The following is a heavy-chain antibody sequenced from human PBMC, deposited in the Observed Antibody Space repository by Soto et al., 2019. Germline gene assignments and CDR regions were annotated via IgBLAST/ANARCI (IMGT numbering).Heavy chain of an antibody. CDR2: IYYSGST. J-gene: IGHJ3*02. Sequence: KTSETLSLTCTVSGGSISSYYWSWIRQPPGKGLEWIGYIYYSGSTNYNPSLKSRVTISVDTSKNQFSLKLSSVTAADTAVYYCARGCYYDSSGYFPPWDAFDIWGQGTMVTVSS. D-gene: IGHD3-22*01. CDR1: GGSISSYY. V-gene: IGHV4-59*01. CDR3: ARGCYYDSSGYFPPWDAFDI.